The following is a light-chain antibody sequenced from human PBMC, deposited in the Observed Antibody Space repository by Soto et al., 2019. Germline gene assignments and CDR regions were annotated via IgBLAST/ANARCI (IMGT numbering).Light chain of an antibody. J-gene: IGLJ2*01. CDR1: SQDVGYYNY. V-gene: IGLV2-14*01. CDR3: LSYTASSTLV. CDR2: EAS. Sequence: QSALTQPASVSESPGQSITISCTGTSQDVGYYNYVSWYQQHPGKAPQLLIYEASYRPSGVSNRLSGSKSGNTASLTISGLQAEDEAVYNCLSYTASSTLVFGGGTKLTVL.